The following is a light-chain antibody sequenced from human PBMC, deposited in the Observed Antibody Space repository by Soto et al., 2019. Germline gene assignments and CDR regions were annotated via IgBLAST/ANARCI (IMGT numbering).Light chain of an antibody. J-gene: IGLJ3*02. CDR2: LNSDGSH. CDR3: QTWGTGSLV. Sequence: QPVLTQSPSASASLGASVKLTCTLSSGHSSYAIAWHQQQPEKGPRYLMKLNSDGSHSKGDGIPVRFSGSSSGAERYLTISSLQSEDEADYYCQTWGTGSLVFGGGTKLTVL. V-gene: IGLV4-69*01. CDR1: SGHSSYA.